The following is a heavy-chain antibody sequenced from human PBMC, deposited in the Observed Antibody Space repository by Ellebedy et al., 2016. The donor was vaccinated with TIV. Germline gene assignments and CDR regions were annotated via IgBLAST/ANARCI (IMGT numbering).Heavy chain of an antibody. CDR3: AREKGPPDVVPAAMQFAYYYYYGMDV. CDR2: INTNTGNP. J-gene: IGHJ6*02. CDR1: GYTFTSCA. Sequence: ASVKVSCKASGYTFTSCAMNWVRQAPGQGLEWMGWINTNTGNPTYAQGFTGRFVFSLDTSVSTAYLQISSLKAEDTAVYYCAREKGPPDVVPAAMQFAYYYYYGMDVWGQGTTVTVSS. D-gene: IGHD2-2*01. V-gene: IGHV7-4-1*02.